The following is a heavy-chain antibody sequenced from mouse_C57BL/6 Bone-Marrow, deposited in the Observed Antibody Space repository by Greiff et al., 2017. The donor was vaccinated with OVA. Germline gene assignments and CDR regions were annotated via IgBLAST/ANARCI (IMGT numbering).Heavy chain of an antibody. Sequence: VQLQQSGPVLVKPGASVKMSCKASGYTFTDYYMNWVKQSHGKSLEWIGVINPYNGGTSYNQKFKGKATLTVDKSSSTAYMELNSLTSEDSAVYYCARGPIYYYGYYFDYWGQGTTLTVSS. J-gene: IGHJ2*01. CDR1: GYTFTDYY. CDR2: INPYNGGT. CDR3: ARGPIYYYGYYFDY. V-gene: IGHV1-19*01. D-gene: IGHD1-1*01.